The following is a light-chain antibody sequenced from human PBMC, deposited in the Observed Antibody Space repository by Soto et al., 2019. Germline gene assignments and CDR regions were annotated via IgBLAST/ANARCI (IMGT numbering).Light chain of an antibody. CDR2: GAS. V-gene: IGKV3-20*01. Sequence: ETVLTQSPGTLSLSPGERATLSCRASQSVSSSYLAWYQQKPGQAPRLLIYGASSRATGIPDRFSGSGSGTDFTLTISRREPEDFAVYYCQQYGRSPLTFGGGTKVEIK. CDR3: QQYGRSPLT. J-gene: IGKJ4*01. CDR1: QSVSSSY.